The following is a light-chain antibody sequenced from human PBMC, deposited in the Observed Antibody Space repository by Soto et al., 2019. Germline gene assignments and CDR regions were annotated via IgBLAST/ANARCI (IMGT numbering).Light chain of an antibody. CDR3: QQSYSTPLT. CDR2: GAS. Sequence: EIVLTQSPGTLSLSPGERATLSCRASQSVTSSYLAWFQQKPGQAPRLLIYGASSRATGIPDRFSGSGSGTEFTLTISSLQPDDFATYYCQQSYSTPLTFGGGTKVDIK. CDR1: QSVTSSY. V-gene: IGKV3-20*01. J-gene: IGKJ4*01.